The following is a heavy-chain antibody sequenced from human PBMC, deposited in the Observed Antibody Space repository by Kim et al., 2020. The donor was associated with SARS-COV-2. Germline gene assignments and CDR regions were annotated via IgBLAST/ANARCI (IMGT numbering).Heavy chain of an antibody. Sequence: GGSLRLSCAASGFTFSSSWMHWVRQAPGKGLVWLSHISNDGYTTAYADSVKGRFTVSRDNAKNTLYLQMNSLRAEDMAVYFCARSPSGPEGYWGQGTLVTVSS. V-gene: IGHV3-74*01. CDR3: ARSPSGPEGY. CDR2: ISNDGYTT. J-gene: IGHJ4*02. CDR1: GFTFSSSW.